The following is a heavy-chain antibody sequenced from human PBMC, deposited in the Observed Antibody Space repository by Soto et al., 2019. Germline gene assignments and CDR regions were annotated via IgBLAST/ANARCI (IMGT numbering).Heavy chain of an antibody. CDR2: ISGSGGST. J-gene: IGHJ4*02. D-gene: IGHD3-9*01. Sequence: PGGSLRLSCXASGFTFSSYAMSCVRQAPGKGLEWVSAISGSGGSTYYADSVKGRFTISRDNSKNTLYLQMNSLRAEDTAVYYCAKDHYDILSGYFDYWGQGTLVTVSS. CDR3: AKDHYDILSGYFDY. CDR1: GFTFSSYA. V-gene: IGHV3-23*01.